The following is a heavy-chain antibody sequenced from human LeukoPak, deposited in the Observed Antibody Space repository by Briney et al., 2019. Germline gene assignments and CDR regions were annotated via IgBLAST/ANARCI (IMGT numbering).Heavy chain of an antibody. CDR1: GFTFSSYA. D-gene: IGHD4-17*01. J-gene: IGHJ4*02. CDR2: ISYDGSNK. Sequence: GGSLRLSCAASGFTFSSYAMHWVRQAPGKGLEWVAVISYDGSNKYYADSVKGRFTISRDNSKNTLYLQMNSLRAEDTAVYYCARGNYGDYVPWVDYWGQGTLVTVSS. V-gene: IGHV3-30*04. CDR3: ARGNYGDYVPWVDY.